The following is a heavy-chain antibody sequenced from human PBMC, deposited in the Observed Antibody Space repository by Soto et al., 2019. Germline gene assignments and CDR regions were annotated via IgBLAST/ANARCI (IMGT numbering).Heavy chain of an antibody. CDR2: IYYSGST. D-gene: IGHD6-6*01. CDR3: ARRDGSSSSLDY. CDR1: GGSISSSSYY. Sequence: SETLSLTCTVSGGSISSSSYYWGWIRQPPGKGLEWIGSIYYSGSTYYNPSLKSRVTISVDTPKNQFSLKLSSVTAADTAVYYCARRDGSSSSLDYWGQGTLVTVSS. V-gene: IGHV4-39*01. J-gene: IGHJ4*02.